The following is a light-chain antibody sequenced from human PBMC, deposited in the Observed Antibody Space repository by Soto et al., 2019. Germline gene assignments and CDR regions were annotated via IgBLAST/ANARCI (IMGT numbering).Light chain of an antibody. CDR3: QQYENWPRT. J-gene: IGKJ1*01. V-gene: IGKV3-15*01. Sequence: EIVMTQTPVTLSLSPGERAILSCRASQQISNNLAWYRQSPGQAPTLLIYGASFRATVIPDRCGGSGSGTYFTLTISGLQSDYFALYYCQQYENWPRTFGQGTKVEVK. CDR1: QQISNN. CDR2: GAS.